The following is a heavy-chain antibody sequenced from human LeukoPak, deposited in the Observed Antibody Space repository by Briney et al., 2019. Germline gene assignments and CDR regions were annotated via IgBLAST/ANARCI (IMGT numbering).Heavy chain of an antibody. V-gene: IGHV3-21*01. CDR3: ARATTYDILTGYFDY. J-gene: IGHJ4*02. Sequence: GVSLRLSCAASGFTYSSHTMNCVRRAPGKGLEDVSSIRSSSSYIYYAESVKGRFTMSRDNAKNSLYLQMNSLRAEDTAVYYCARATTYDILTGYFDYWGQGTLVTVSS. D-gene: IGHD3-9*01. CDR1: GFTYSSHT. CDR2: IRSSSSYI.